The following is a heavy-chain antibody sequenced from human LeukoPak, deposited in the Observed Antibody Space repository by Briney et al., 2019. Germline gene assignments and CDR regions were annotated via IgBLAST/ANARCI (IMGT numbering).Heavy chain of an antibody. Sequence: GRSLRLSCAASGFTFSDYGMHWVRQAPGKGLEWVAVIWYDGSNKYYADSVKGRFTISRDNSKNTLYLQMNSLRAEDTAVYYCAREIITFGGVIALDYWGQGTLVTVSS. V-gene: IGHV3-33*01. J-gene: IGHJ4*02. CDR1: GFTFSDYG. CDR2: IWYDGSNK. CDR3: AREIITFGGVIALDY. D-gene: IGHD3-16*02.